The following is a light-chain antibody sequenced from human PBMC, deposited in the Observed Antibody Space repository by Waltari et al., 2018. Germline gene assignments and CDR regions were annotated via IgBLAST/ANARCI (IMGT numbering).Light chain of an antibody. Sequence: DIQMTQSPSSVSASVGDTVTITCRASQDISNQLTWYQQKPGKAPKFLIYDASTLESGVPSRFSGSGSGTDFTLTVRSLQSEDFAVYYCLQYNDWPPLTFGGGTKVEIK. V-gene: IGKV1D-12*01. CDR2: DAS. CDR3: LQYNDWPPLT. CDR1: QDISNQ. J-gene: IGKJ4*01.